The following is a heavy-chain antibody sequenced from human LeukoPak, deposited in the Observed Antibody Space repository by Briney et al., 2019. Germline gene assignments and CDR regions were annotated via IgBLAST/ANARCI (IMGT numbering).Heavy chain of an antibody. D-gene: IGHD1-26*01. CDR3: ATWGDSGTYDHYYMDA. V-gene: IGHV3-64*01. CDR2: IHFHGGAT. CDR1: GFTFSTFS. Sequence: GGSLRLSCAASGFTFSTFSMHWVRQAPGKGLEYVSSIHFHGGATHYGISVKDRFTISRDNSKNILYLQMDNLRAEDMAVYYCATWGDSGTYDHYYMDAWGKGTTVTVSS. J-gene: IGHJ6*03.